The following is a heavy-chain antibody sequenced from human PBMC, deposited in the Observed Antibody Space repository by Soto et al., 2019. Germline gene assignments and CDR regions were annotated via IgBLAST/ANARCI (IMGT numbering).Heavy chain of an antibody. Sequence: ASVNVSCKASGYTFTSYYMHWVRQAPGQGLEWMGIINPSGGSTSYAQKFQGRVTMTRDTSTSTVYMELSSLRSEDTAVYYCAREQSSPTTIYYYYYGMDVWGQGTTVTVSS. J-gene: IGHJ6*02. CDR2: INPSGGST. CDR1: GYTFTSYY. D-gene: IGHD6-13*01. CDR3: AREQSSPTTIYYYYYGMDV. V-gene: IGHV1-46*01.